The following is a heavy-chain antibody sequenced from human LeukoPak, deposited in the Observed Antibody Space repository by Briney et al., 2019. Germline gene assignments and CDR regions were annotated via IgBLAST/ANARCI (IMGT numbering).Heavy chain of an antibody. V-gene: IGHV4-38-2*01. J-gene: IGHJ4*02. CDR1: GYSISSGYY. D-gene: IGHD1-26*01. CDR2: IYHSGST. Sequence: PSETLSLTCAVSGYSISSGYYWGWIRHPPGKGLEWIGSIYHSGSTYYNPSLKSRVTISVDTSKNQFSLKLSSVTAADTAVYYCARLLYIVGATTGLIWGQGTLVTVSS. CDR3: ARLLYIVGATTGLI.